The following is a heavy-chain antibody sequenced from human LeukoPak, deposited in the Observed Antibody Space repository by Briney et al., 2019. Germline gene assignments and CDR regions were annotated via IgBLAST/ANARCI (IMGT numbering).Heavy chain of an antibody. V-gene: IGHV1-2*02. CDR3: ATDWSGSGTYFDY. J-gene: IGHJ4*02. D-gene: IGHD1-26*01. Sequence: GASVKVSCKASGYTFTGYYMHWVRQAPGQGLEWMGWINPNSGGTNYAQKFQGRVTMTRDTSISTAYMELSRLRSDDTAVYYCATDWSGSGTYFDYWGQGTLVTVSS. CDR2: INPNSGGT. CDR1: GYTFTGYY.